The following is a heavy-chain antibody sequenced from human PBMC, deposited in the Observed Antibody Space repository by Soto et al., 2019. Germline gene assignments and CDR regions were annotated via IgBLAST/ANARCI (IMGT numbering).Heavy chain of an antibody. CDR3: ARAGAIDSSGYLDY. CDR2: IYHSGTT. CDR1: GGSISSSNW. Sequence: SETLSLTCAVSGGSISSSNWWSWVRQPPGKGLEWIGEIYHSGTTNCNPSLKSRVTVSVDKSKNLFSLKLSSVTAADTAVYYCARAGAIDSSGYLDYWGQGTLVTVSS. D-gene: IGHD3-22*01. V-gene: IGHV4-4*02. J-gene: IGHJ4*02.